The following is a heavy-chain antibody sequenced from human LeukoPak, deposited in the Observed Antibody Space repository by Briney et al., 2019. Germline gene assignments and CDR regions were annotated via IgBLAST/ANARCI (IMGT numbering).Heavy chain of an antibody. J-gene: IGHJ3*02. Sequence: ASVKVSCKVSGHTLTELSLHWVRQTPGKGLEWMGGFDPEDGETIYAQKFQGRVTMTEDTYTETAYMELSSLRSEDTAVYYCATWIQLTDAFHIWGQGTMVTVSS. CDR3: ATWIQLTDAFHI. V-gene: IGHV1-24*01. CDR2: FDPEDGET. D-gene: IGHD5-18*01. CDR1: GHTLTELS.